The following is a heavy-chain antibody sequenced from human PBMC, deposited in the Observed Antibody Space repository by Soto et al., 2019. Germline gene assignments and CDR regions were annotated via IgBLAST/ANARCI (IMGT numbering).Heavy chain of an antibody. Sequence: QVQLVESGGGVVQPGRSLRLSCAASGFTFSSYGMHWVRQAPGKGLEWVAVISYDGSNKYYADSVKGRFTISRDNSKNTLYLQMNSLRAEDTAVYYCAKLPPRAAHYDFWSGYCVGRNAFDIWGQGTMVTVSS. CDR1: GFTFSSYG. D-gene: IGHD3-3*01. V-gene: IGHV3-30*18. CDR3: AKLPPRAAHYDFWSGYCVGRNAFDI. J-gene: IGHJ3*02. CDR2: ISYDGSNK.